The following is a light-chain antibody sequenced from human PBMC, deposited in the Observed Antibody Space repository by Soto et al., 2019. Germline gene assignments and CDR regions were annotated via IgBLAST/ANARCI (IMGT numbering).Light chain of an antibody. V-gene: IGKV1-39*01. CDR2: AAS. J-gene: IGKJ2*01. Sequence: DIPMTQSPSSLSASVGDRVTITCRASQSISSYLNWYQQKPGKAPKLLIYAASSLQSGVPSRFSGSGSGTDFTLLISSLQPEDFATYYCQQSYSSLSTFGQGTKLEIK. CDR1: QSISSY. CDR3: QQSYSSLST.